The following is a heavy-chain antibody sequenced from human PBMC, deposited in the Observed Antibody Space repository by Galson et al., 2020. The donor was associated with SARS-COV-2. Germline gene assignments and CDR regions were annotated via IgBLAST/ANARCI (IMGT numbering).Heavy chain of an antibody. D-gene: IGHD3-10*01. CDR1: GFAFGSYA. CDR3: AKLTDYNTGWLDF. V-gene: IGHV3-23*01. Sequence: GSLRLSCEASGFAFGSYAMGWVRQVPGKGLEWVSSLSGNGGVVSLADSVKGRFTISRDNSKNTAFLGMNSLRVEDSAIYYCAKLTDYNTGWLDFWGQGTLVTVSS. CDR2: LSGNGGVV. J-gene: IGHJ5*01.